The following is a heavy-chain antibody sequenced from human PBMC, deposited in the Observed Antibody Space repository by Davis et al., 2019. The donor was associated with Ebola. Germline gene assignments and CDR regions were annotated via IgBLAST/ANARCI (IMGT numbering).Heavy chain of an antibody. Sequence: MPSETLSLTCAVYGGSFSGYYWSWIRQSPGKGLEWIGEIIDSGSTNYNPSLKSRVSISLDRSKNQFSLKLSSVTAADTAVYYCARQRRLRLGELSGHFDYWGQGTLVTVSS. CDR2: IIDSGST. CDR1: GGSFSGYY. J-gene: IGHJ4*02. V-gene: IGHV4-34*12. CDR3: ARQRRLRLGELSGHFDY. D-gene: IGHD3-16*02.